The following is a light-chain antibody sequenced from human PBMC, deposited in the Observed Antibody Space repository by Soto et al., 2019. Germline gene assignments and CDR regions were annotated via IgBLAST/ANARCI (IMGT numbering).Light chain of an antibody. Sequence: QSALTQPASVSGSPGQSITISCTGTISDVGGYNSVSWYQQHPGKAPKLMIYNVSNRPSGVSNRFSGSKSGNTASLTISGLQAEDEADYYCSSYTSSSTYVFGTGTKVTVL. V-gene: IGLV2-14*01. CDR3: SSYTSSSTYV. J-gene: IGLJ1*01. CDR2: NVS. CDR1: ISDVGGYNS.